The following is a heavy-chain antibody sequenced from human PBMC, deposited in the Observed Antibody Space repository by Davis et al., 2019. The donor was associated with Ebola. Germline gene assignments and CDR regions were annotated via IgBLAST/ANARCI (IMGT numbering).Heavy chain of an antibody. CDR2: VTSSGGGT. J-gene: IGHJ6*02. CDR1: GFTFSNYA. D-gene: IGHD6-19*01. CDR3: AKGGSGWPSDYSYGMGV. Sequence: GGSLRLSCAASGFTFSNYAMTWARQAPGKGLEWVSAVTSSGGGTYYADSVKGRFTISRDNSKSTLYLQMNSLSVEDTAVYYCAKGGSGWPSDYSYGMGVWGQGTTVTVSS. V-gene: IGHV3-23*01.